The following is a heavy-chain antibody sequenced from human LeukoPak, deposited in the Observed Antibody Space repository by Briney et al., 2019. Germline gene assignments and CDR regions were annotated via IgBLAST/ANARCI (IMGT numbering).Heavy chain of an antibody. V-gene: IGHV1-69*13. CDR1: GGTFSSYA. CDR2: IIPIFGTA. J-gene: IGHJ6*02. CDR3: ARVLGDIVVVPAAQHYYYYYGMDV. D-gene: IGHD2-2*01. Sequence: PVKVSCKASGGTFSSYAISWVRQAPGQGLEWMGGIIPIFGTANYAQKFQGRVTITADESTSTAYMELSSLRSEDTAVYYCARVLGDIVVVPAAQHYYYYYGMDVWGQGTTVTVSS.